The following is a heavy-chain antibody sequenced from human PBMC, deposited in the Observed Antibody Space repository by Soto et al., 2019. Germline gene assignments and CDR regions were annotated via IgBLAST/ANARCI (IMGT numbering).Heavy chain of an antibody. D-gene: IGHD5-12*01. J-gene: IGHJ4*02. CDR1: GGSISSVGYY. CDR3: ARESVGTIDG. Sequence: QVQLQESGPGLVKPSQTLSLTCTVSGGSISSVGYYWSWIRQHPGKGLEWIGYIYNSGSTHYNPSLKSRITMSVDTSKNLFSLKLSSVTVADTAVYFCARESVGTIDGWGQGTLVTVSS. CDR2: IYNSGST. V-gene: IGHV4-31*03.